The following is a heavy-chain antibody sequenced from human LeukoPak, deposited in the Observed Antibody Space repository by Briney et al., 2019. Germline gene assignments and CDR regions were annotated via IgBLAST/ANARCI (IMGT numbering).Heavy chain of an antibody. Sequence: ASVKVSCKVSGYTFTGYYLHWVRQAPGQGLEWMGWINPNSGGTNYAQKFQGRVTMTRDTSISTAYMELSRLRSDDTAVYYCARGYSGYDKFDYWGQGTLVTVSS. CDR1: GYTFTGYY. CDR3: ARGYSGYDKFDY. V-gene: IGHV1-2*02. J-gene: IGHJ4*02. CDR2: INPNSGGT. D-gene: IGHD5-12*01.